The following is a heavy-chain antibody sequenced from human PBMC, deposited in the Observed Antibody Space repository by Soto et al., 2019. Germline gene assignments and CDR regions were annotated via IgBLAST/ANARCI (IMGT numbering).Heavy chain of an antibody. D-gene: IGHD4-17*01. Sequence: SLRLSCAASGFTFSSYGMHWVRQAPGKGLEWVAVIWYDGSNKYYADSVKGRFTISRDNSKNTLYLQMNSLRAEDTAVYYCARDFWAYGGNGGYFDDWGQATRVTVAS. CDR3: ARDFWAYGGNGGYFDD. CDR1: GFTFSSYG. V-gene: IGHV3-33*01. J-gene: IGHJ4*02. CDR2: IWYDGSNK.